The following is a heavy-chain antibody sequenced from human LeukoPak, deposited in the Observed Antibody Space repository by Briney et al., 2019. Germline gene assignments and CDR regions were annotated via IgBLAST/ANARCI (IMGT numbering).Heavy chain of an antibody. CDR1: GGSFSGYY. D-gene: IGHD6-13*01. V-gene: IGHV4-34*01. CDR2: INHSGST. Sequence: SETLSLTCAVYGGSFSGYYWSWIRQPPGKGLEWIGEINHSGSTNYNPSLKSRVTISVDTSKNQFSLKLSSVTAADTAVYYCARGFPRYSSSWYTPPPPGMDVWGQGTTVTVSS. CDR3: ARGFPRYSSSWYTPPPPGMDV. J-gene: IGHJ6*02.